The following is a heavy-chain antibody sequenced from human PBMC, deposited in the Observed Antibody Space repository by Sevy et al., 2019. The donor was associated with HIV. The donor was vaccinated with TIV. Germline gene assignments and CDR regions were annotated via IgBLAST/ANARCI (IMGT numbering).Heavy chain of an antibody. V-gene: IGHV1-2*02. CDR3: TKFYGGVTKTKVTSSSKDYMELLSLPLDDTAVYYWARDQEFCSTTTCYSCLDH. D-gene: IGHD1-1*01. Sequence: ASVKVSCETSGYKFTDYYIHWVRQAPGQGLEGMGWVNPNGDVTKSAQKFHGRVTMTKDTSISTVYMEMRSLTLDETDTKCGTKFYGGVTKTKVTSSSKDYMELLSLPLDDTAVYYWARDQEFCSTTTCYSCLDHWGQGSLVTVSS. CDR1: GYKFTDYY. J-gene: IGHJ4*02. CDR2: VNPNGDVT.